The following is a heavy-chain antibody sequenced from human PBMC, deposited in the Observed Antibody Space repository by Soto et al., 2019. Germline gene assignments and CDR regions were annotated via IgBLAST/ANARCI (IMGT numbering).Heavy chain of an antibody. CDR2: MNPNSGNT. CDR3: DRVALFRTSGAFDI. V-gene: IGHV1-8*01. Sequence: GASVKASCKASGCAFTSYDINWVRQSTGQGLEWMGWMNPNSGNTGYAQKFQGRVTMTRNTSISAAYMELRSLRSEDTAVYSCDRVALFRTSGAFDIWGQGTMVAV. J-gene: IGHJ3*02. CDR1: GCAFTSYD. D-gene: IGHD2-15*01.